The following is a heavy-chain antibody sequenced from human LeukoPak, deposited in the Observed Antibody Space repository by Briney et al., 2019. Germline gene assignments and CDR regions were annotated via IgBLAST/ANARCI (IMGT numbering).Heavy chain of an antibody. Sequence: SVKVSCRASGGTFSGYAISWVRQAPGQGLEWMGGIIPIFGTANYAQKFQGRVTITTDESTSTAYMELSSLRSEDTAVYYCASEVRYCSGGSCLFDPWGQGTLVTVSS. D-gene: IGHD2-15*01. CDR2: IIPIFGTA. J-gene: IGHJ5*02. V-gene: IGHV1-69*05. CDR1: GGTFSGYA. CDR3: ASEVRYCSGGSCLFDP.